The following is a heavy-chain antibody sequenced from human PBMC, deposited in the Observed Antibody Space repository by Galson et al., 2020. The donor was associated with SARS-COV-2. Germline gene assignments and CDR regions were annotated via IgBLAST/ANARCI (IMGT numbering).Heavy chain of an antibody. V-gene: IGHV3-49*04. CDR3: TRPHFYDSGGFPDAFDI. Sequence: SLRLSCTASGFTLRDYAMSWVRQAPGRGLEWVGFLRRKAYGGTTEYAASVKGRFTISRDDSKSIAYLQINSLKTEDTAVYYCTRPHFYDSGGFPDAFDIWGQGTMVTVSS. CDR1: GFTLRDYA. J-gene: IGHJ3*02. CDR2: LRRKAYGGTT. D-gene: IGHD3-22*01.